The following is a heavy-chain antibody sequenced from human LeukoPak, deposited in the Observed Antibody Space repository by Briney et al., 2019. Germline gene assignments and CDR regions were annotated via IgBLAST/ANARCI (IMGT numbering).Heavy chain of an antibody. D-gene: IGHD3-22*01. CDR1: GFTFSSYG. CDR2: ISSSGSTI. V-gene: IGHV3-48*04. Sequence: GGSLRLSCAASGFTFSSYGMSWVRQSPGKGLEWVSYISSSGSTIYYADSVKGRFTISRDNARNSLYPQMNSLRAEDTAVYYCARDNYDSSGPYYFDYWGQGTLVTVSS. CDR3: ARDNYDSSGPYYFDY. J-gene: IGHJ4*02.